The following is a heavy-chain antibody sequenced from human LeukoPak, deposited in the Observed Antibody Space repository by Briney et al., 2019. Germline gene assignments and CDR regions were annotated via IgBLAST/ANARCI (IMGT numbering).Heavy chain of an antibody. CDR3: ARRPDTSGYYYRGYWYFDL. D-gene: IGHD3-22*01. Sequence: SETLSLTCTVSGGSLSSSSFYWGWIRQPPGKGLEWIGSIYYSGSTYYNPSLESRVTMSVDTSKNQFSLKLTSVTAADTAVYYCARRPDTSGYYYRGYWYFDLWGRGTLVTVSS. CDR2: IYYSGST. CDR1: GGSLSSSSFY. J-gene: IGHJ2*01. V-gene: IGHV4-39*01.